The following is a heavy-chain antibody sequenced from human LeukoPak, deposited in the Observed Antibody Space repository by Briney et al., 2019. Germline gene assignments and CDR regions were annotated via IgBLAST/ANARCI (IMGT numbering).Heavy chain of an antibody. CDR3: ARTGGYYRVFDY. V-gene: IGHV1-3*01. J-gene: IGHJ4*02. CDR2: INSGNGNT. D-gene: IGHD3-3*01. CDR1: GYTFTSYA. Sequence: GASVKVSCKASGYTFTSYAMHWVRQAPGQRLEWMGWINSGNGNTKYSQKFQGRVTITRDTSASTAYMELSSLRSEDTAVYYCARTGGYYRVFDYWGQGTLVTVSS.